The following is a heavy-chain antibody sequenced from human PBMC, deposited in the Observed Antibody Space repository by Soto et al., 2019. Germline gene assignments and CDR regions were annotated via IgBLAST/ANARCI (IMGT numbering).Heavy chain of an antibody. CDR3: ARTAGGRVRGALDI. V-gene: IGHV3-30-3*01. CDR1: GFTFSSYG. D-gene: IGHD6-13*01. J-gene: IGHJ3*02. Sequence: QVHLEESGGGVVQPGTSLRLSCVASGFTFSSYGMHWVRQAPDKGLEWVAVIPNTENKKYYADSVKGRFTISRDNSQNTLFLQMDSLMSEDTAMYYCARTAGGRVRGALDIWGQGTMVTVS. CDR2: IPNTENKK.